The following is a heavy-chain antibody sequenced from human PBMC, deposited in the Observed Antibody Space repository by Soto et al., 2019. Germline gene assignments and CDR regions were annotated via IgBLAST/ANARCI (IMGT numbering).Heavy chain of an antibody. V-gene: IGHV3-33*08. CDR3: ASPGNSGYDFFDY. CDR2: IWYDGSNK. D-gene: IGHD5-12*01. J-gene: IGHJ4*02. Sequence: GGSLRLSCAASGFTFSSYAMHWVRQAPGKGLEWVAVIWYDGSNKYYADSVKGRFTISRDNSKNTLYLQMNSLRAEDTAVYYCASPGNSGYDFFDYWGQGTRVTVSS. CDR1: GFTFSSYA.